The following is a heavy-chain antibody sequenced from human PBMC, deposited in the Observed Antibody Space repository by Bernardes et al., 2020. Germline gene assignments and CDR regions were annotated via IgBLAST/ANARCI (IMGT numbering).Heavy chain of an antibody. J-gene: IGHJ3*02. CDR2: ISSSSSYI. CDR1: EFTFSVRS. CDR3: AREVAPGGFDI. V-gene: IGHV3-21*01. D-gene: IGHD2-15*01. Sequence: GGSLRLSRAASEFTFSVRSMNWVRQAPGKGLEWVSSISSSSSYIYYADSVKGRFTISRDNAKNSLYLQMNSLRAEDTAVYYCAREVAPGGFDIWGQGTMVTVSS.